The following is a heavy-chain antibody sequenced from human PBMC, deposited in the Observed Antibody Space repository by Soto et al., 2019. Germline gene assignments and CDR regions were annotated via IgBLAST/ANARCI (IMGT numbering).Heavy chain of an antibody. CDR1: GFTFDDYA. Sequence: GGSLRLSCAASGFTFDDYAMHWVRQAPGKGLEWVSLISWDGGSTYYADSVKGRFTISRDNSKNSLYLQMNSLRAEDTALYYCAKDIEGLGTHGDAFDIWGQGTMVTVSS. J-gene: IGHJ3*02. CDR2: ISWDGGST. V-gene: IGHV3-43D*03. CDR3: AKDIEGLGTHGDAFDI. D-gene: IGHD7-27*01.